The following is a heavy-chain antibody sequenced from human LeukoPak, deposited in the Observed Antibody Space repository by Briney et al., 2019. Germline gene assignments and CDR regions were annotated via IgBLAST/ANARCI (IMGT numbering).Heavy chain of an antibody. V-gene: IGHV3-21*01. CDR1: GFTFSSYS. J-gene: IGHJ4*02. Sequence: PGGSLRLSCAASGFTFSSYSMNWVRQAPGKGLEWVSSISSSSSYIYYADSVKGRFTISRDNAKNSLYLQMNSLRAEDTAVYYCARQLDYVWGVIVYFLDYWGQGTLFTVSS. CDR2: ISSSSSYI. CDR3: ARQLDYVWGVIVYFLDY. D-gene: IGHD3-16*02.